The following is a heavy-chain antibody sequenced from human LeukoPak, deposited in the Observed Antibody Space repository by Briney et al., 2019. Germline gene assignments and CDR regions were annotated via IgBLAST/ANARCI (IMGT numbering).Heavy chain of an antibody. CDR2: IRFDGSRE. D-gene: IGHD6-19*01. Sequence: GGSLRLSCVASGFTFSGYGFHWVRQAPGKGLEWVAFIRFDGSREYYADSVKGRFSISRDNSKNTLYLQMNSLRAEDTALYYCAKVRPFESRGWLDDFDFWGQGILVTVSS. CDR1: GFTFSGYG. J-gene: IGHJ4*02. V-gene: IGHV3-30*02. CDR3: AKVRPFESRGWLDDFDF.